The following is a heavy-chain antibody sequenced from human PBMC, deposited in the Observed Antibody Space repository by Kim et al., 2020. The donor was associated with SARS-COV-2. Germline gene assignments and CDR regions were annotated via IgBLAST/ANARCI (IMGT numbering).Heavy chain of an antibody. CDR3: ARDPAPDYDFWSCYYPYYYYYYGMYV. CDR1: GYTFTGHY. V-gene: IGHV1-2*02. CDR2: INPNSGGT. J-gene: IGHJ6*02. D-gene: IGHD3-3*01. Sequence: ASVKVSCKASGYTFTGHYMHWVRQAPGQGLEWMGWINPNSGGTNYAQKFQGRVTMTRDTSISTAYMELSRLRSDDTAVYYCARDPAPDYDFWSCYYPYYYYYYGMYVWGQGTTVTVSS.